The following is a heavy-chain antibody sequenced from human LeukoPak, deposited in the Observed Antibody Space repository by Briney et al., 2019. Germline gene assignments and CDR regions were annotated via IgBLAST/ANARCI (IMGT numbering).Heavy chain of an antibody. Sequence: GASVKVSCKASGYTFTSYGISWVRQAPGQGLEWMGWISAYNGNTNYAQKLQGRVTMTTDTSTRTAYMELRSLRSDDTAVYYCARATYYYDSSGYYFGFDPWGQGTLVTVSS. CDR3: ARATYYYDSSGYYFGFDP. CDR2: ISAYNGNT. V-gene: IGHV1-18*01. D-gene: IGHD3-22*01. CDR1: GYTFTSYG. J-gene: IGHJ5*02.